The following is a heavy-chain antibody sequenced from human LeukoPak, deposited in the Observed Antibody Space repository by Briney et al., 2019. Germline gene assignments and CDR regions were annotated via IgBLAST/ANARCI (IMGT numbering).Heavy chain of an antibody. CDR3: AKDRGRWSSYFGMDV. D-gene: IGHD2-15*01. CDR2: ISWNSGDI. CDR1: GFIFDDYA. Sequence: GRSLRLSCAASGFIFDDYAMHWVRQLPGKGLEWVSGISWNSGDIGYADSVKGRFTISRDNAKNSLYLQMDSLRAEDTALYYCAKDRGRWSSYFGMDVWGQGTTVTVSS. V-gene: IGHV3-9*01. J-gene: IGHJ6*02.